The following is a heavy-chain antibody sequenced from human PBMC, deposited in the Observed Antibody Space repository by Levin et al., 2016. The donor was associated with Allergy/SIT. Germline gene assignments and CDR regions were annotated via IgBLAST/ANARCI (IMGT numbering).Heavy chain of an antibody. CDR2: VTPMGEST. D-gene: IGHD3-22*01. CDR3: VRGGSSGSSSQDY. Sequence: GESLKISCAASGFTFDDYGMSWVRQAPGKGLEWVGGVTPMGESTGYADSVKGRFAITRDNAKNSLFLQMNSLRAEDTALYYCVRGGSSGSSSQDYWGQGTQVTVSS. V-gene: IGHV3-20*04. CDR1: GFTFDDYG. J-gene: IGHJ4*02.